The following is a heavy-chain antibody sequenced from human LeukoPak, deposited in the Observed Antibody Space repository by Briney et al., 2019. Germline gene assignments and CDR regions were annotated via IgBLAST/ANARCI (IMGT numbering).Heavy chain of an antibody. CDR2: IYYSGST. V-gene: IGHV4-39*07. Sequence: PSETLSLTCTVSGGSISSSSYYWGWIRQPPGKGLEWIGSIYYSGSTYYNPSLKSRVTISVDTSKNQFSLKLSSVTAADTAVYYCARVEAVVTGAGFDYWGQGTLVTVSS. CDR3: ARVEAVVTGAGFDY. CDR1: GGSISSSSYY. J-gene: IGHJ4*02. D-gene: IGHD4-23*01.